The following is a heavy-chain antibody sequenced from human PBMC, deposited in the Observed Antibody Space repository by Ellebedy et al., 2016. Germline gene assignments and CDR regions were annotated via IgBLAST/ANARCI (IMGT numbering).Heavy chain of an antibody. V-gene: IGHV1-8*01. CDR2: MNPNSGNT. CDR1: GYTFTSYD. Sequence: ASVKVSXXASGYTFTSYDINWVRQATGQGLEWMGWMNPNSGNTGYAQKFQGRVTMTRNTSISTAYMELSSLRSEDTAVYYCASSDLAARKSSYYYGIDVWGPGTTVTVSS. J-gene: IGHJ6*02. D-gene: IGHD6-6*01. CDR3: ASSDLAARKSSYYYGIDV.